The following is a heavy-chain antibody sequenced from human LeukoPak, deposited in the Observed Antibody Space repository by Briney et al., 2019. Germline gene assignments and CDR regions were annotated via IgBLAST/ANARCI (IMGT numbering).Heavy chain of an antibody. Sequence: PGGSLRLSCAASGFTFSSYAMSWVRQAPGKGLEWVSVIYSGGNTYYAESVKGRFTISRDNSKNTLYLQMNSLRAEDAAVYYCARVTVGYDSRGYYPTTFDYWGQGTLVTVSS. CDR1: GFTFSSYA. J-gene: IGHJ4*02. V-gene: IGHV3-53*01. CDR3: ARVTVGYDSRGYYPTTFDY. CDR2: IYSGGNT. D-gene: IGHD3-22*01.